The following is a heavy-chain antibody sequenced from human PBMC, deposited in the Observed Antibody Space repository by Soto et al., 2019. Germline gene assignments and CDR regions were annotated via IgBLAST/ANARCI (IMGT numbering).Heavy chain of an antibody. D-gene: IGHD4-17*01. Sequence: EVQLVDSGGDLVQPGGSLRLSCAASGFTFSTYWMSWVRQAPGKGLEWVANIDPDGSQKYYVDSVKGRFTISRDNAKNSLYLQMNSLRAEDTAVYYCARDMGPSVDYGYWGQGNLVTVSS. V-gene: IGHV3-7*03. CDR3: ARDMGPSVDYGY. J-gene: IGHJ4*02. CDR1: GFTFSTYW. CDR2: IDPDGSQK.